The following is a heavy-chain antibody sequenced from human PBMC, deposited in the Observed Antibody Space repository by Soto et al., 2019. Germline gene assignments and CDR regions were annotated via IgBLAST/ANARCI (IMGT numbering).Heavy chain of an antibody. CDR3: ARLLYDRRGYYYFDL. D-gene: IGHD3-22*01. Sequence: SENCSLRYTVSGDTISSGNFYLCWIRQPPGKGLEWISSIHYSRNTYDNPSLKSRVTMSVDTSKNEFSLKLSSVSAADTALYYCARLLYDRRGYYYFDLWGQGIMVS. V-gene: IGHV4-39*01. J-gene: IGHJ4*02. CDR2: IHYSRNT. CDR1: GDTISSGNFY.